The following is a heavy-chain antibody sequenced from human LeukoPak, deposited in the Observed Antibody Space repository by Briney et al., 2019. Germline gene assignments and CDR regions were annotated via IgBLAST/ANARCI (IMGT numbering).Heavy chain of an antibody. CDR2: IYHSGST. CDR1: GGSISSSNW. V-gene: IGHV4-4*02. CDR3: AREDMYCSGGSCHFFDY. J-gene: IGHJ4*02. D-gene: IGHD2-15*01. Sequence: PSETLSLTCAVSGGSISSSNWWSWVRQPPGKGLEWIGEIYHSGSTHYNPSLKSRVTISVDKSKNQFSLQLSSVTAADTAVYYCAREDMYCSGGSCHFFDYWGQGTPVTVSS.